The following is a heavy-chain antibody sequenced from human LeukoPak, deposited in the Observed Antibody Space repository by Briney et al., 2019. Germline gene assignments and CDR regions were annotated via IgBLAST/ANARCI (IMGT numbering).Heavy chain of an antibody. CDR1: GFTFSSYA. CDR3: AKDSLVTFGGVIVYYSDY. J-gene: IGHJ4*02. V-gene: IGHV3-23*01. D-gene: IGHD3-16*02. CDR2: ISGSGGST. Sequence: GGSLRLSCAASGFTFSSYAMSWVRQAPGKGLEWVSAISGSGGSTYYADSVKGRFTISRDNSKNTLYLQMNSLRAEDTAVYYCAKDSLVTFGGVIVYYSDYWGQGTLVTVSS.